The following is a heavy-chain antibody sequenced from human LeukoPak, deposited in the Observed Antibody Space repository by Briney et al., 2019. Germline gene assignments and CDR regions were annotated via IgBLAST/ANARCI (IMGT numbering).Heavy chain of an antibody. CDR2: TSGSGGST. CDR3: AKRGVVIRVILVGFHKEAYYFDS. D-gene: IGHD3-22*01. J-gene: IGHJ4*02. CDR1: GITLSNYG. V-gene: IGHV3-23*01. Sequence: GGSLRLSCAVSGITLSNYGMSWDRQAPGKGLKWVSGTSGSGGSTYYADSVKGRFTISRDNSKNTLYLQMNSLRAEDTAVYFCAKRGVVIRVILVGFHKEAYYFDSWGQGALVTVSS.